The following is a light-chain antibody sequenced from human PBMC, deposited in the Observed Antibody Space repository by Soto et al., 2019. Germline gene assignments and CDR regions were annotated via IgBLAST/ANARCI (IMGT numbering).Light chain of an antibody. CDR3: SSYTSSITRYV. V-gene: IGLV2-14*01. Sequence: QSVLTQPASVSGSPGQSITISCTGTSSDVGGYNYVSWYQQHPGKAPKLMIYEVSNRPSGVSPRFSGSKSGNTASLTISGLQAEDEADYYCSSYTSSITRYVFGAGTKLT. CDR1: SSDVGGYNY. CDR2: EVS. J-gene: IGLJ1*01.